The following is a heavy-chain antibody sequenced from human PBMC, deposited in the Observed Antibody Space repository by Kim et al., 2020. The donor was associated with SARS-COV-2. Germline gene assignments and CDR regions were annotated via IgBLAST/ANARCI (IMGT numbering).Heavy chain of an antibody. Sequence: SETLSLTCAVYGGSFSGYYWSWIRQPPGKGLEWIGEINHSRSTNYNPSLKSRVTISVDTSKNQFSLKLSSVTAADTAVYYCARGRLQLFSYYYYGMDVWGQGTTVTVSS. D-gene: IGHD1-1*01. CDR1: GGSFSGYY. CDR2: INHSRST. V-gene: IGHV4-34*01. CDR3: ARGRLQLFSYYYYGMDV. J-gene: IGHJ6*02.